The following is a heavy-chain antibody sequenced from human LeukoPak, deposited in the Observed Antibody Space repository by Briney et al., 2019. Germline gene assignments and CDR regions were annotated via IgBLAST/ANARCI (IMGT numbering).Heavy chain of an antibody. Sequence: PGGSLRLSCAASGFTFSDYYMSWIRQAPGKGLEWVSYISSSVSTIYYADSVKGRFTISRDNAKNSLYLQMNSLRAEDTAVYYCARPLGYCSSTSCSPSSYYYYMDVWGKGTTVTVSS. J-gene: IGHJ6*03. V-gene: IGHV3-11*04. CDR3: ARPLGYCSSTSCSPSSYYYYMDV. CDR2: ISSSVSTI. CDR1: GFTFSDYY. D-gene: IGHD2-2*01.